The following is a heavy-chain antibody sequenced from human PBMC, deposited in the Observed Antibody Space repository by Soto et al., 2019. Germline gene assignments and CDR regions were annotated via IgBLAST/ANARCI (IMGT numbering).Heavy chain of an antibody. J-gene: IGHJ4*02. Sequence: ASVKVSCKASGYTFTSYGISWVRQAPGQGLEWMGWISAYNGNTKYAQKLQGRVTMTTDTSTSTAYMELRSLRSEDTAVYYCARTLGTVDPFDCWGQGSLVTVSS. CDR2: ISAYNGNT. CDR1: GYTFTSYG. CDR3: ARTLGTVDPFDC. D-gene: IGHD1-1*01. V-gene: IGHV1-18*01.